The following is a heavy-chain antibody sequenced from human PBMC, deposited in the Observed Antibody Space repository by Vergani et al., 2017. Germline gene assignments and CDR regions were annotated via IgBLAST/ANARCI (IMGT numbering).Heavy chain of an antibody. CDR1: GGTFSSYA. V-gene: IGHV1-2*06. CDR3: AREGDLGQHWYFDL. J-gene: IGHJ2*01. Sequence: QVQLVQSGAEVKKPGSSVKVSCKASGGTFSSYAISWVRQAPGQGLEWMGRINPNSGGTNYAQKFQGRVTMTRDTSISTAYMELSRLRSDDTAVYYCAREGDLGQHWYFDLWGRGTLVTVSS. D-gene: IGHD3-10*01. CDR2: INPNSGGT.